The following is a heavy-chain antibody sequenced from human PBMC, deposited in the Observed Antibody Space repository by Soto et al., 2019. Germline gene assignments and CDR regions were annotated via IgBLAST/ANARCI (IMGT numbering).Heavy chain of an antibody. D-gene: IGHD3-22*01. Sequence: DVQLVESGGGLVQPGGSLRLSCAASEFTFSSHSMNWVRQAPGKGLEWISYIGSSSVTIYYADSVRGRFTISRDNAKNSLYLQMNSLRDEDTAVYYCARDSMDYDSSGYYLYSDYWGQGTLVTVSS. V-gene: IGHV3-48*02. J-gene: IGHJ4*02. CDR2: IGSSSVTI. CDR3: ARDSMDYDSSGYYLYSDY. CDR1: EFTFSSHS.